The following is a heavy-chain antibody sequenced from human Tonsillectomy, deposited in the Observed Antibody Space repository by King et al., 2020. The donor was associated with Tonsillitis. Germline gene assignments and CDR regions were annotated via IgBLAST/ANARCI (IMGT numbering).Heavy chain of an antibody. CDR1: GYTFTSYG. CDR2: ISAYNGNT. J-gene: IGHJ4*02. Sequence: QLVQSGAEVKRPGASVKVSCKASGYTFTSYGIGWVRQAPGQGLEWMGWISAYNGNTNYARKFQGRVTMTTDRSTSTAYMELRSLRSDDTAVYYCARDRGLRGYDYWGDYWGQGTLVTVSS. D-gene: IGHD5-12*01. CDR3: ARDRGLRGYDYWGDY. V-gene: IGHV1-18*04.